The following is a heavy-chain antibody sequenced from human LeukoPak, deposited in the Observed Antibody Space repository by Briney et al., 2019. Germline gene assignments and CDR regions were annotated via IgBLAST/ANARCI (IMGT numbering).Heavy chain of an antibody. V-gene: IGHV4-34*01. CDR3: ARHGYCSSTSCDKRDYYYYYMDV. CDR2: INHSGST. Sequence: SETLSLTCAVYGGSFSGYYWSWIRQPPGKGLEWIGEINHSGSTNYNPSLKSRVTISVDTSKNQFSLKLSSVTAADTAVYYCARHGYCSSTSCDKRDYYYYYMDVWGKGTTVTVSS. J-gene: IGHJ6*03. CDR1: GGSFSGYY. D-gene: IGHD2-2*02.